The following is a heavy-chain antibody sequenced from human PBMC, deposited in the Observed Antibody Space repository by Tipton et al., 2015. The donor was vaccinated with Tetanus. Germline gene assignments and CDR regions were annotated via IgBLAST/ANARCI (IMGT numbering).Heavy chain of an antibody. Sequence: GSLRLSCAASGFTFSSYWMHWVRQAPGKGLVWVSRINSDGSSTSYADSVKGRFTISRDNAKNTLYLQMNSLRAEDTAVYYCARVPDDYGDLHFDNWGQGTLVTVSS. CDR3: ARVPDDYGDLHFDN. CDR2: INSDGSST. V-gene: IGHV3-74*01. CDR1: GFTFSSYW. J-gene: IGHJ4*02. D-gene: IGHD4-17*01.